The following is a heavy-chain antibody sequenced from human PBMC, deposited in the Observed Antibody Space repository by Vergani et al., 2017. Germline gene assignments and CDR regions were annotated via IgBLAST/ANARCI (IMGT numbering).Heavy chain of an antibody. CDR3: ARRVGGSYSYYFDY. Sequence: QVQLVESGGGVVQPGRSLRLSCAASGFTFSSYGMHWVRQAPGKGLEWVAVISYDGSNKYYADSVKGRFTISRDNSKNTLYLQMNSLRAEDTAVYYCARRVGGSYSYYFDYWGQGTLVTVSS. CDR1: GFTFSSYG. J-gene: IGHJ4*02. D-gene: IGHD1-26*01. CDR2: ISYDGSNK. V-gene: IGHV3-30*03.